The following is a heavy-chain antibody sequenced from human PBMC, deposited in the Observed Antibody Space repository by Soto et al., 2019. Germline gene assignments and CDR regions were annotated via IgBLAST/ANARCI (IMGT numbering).Heavy chain of an antibody. V-gene: IGHV3-30-3*01. CDR1: GFIFSSYA. Sequence: PGGSLRLSCAASGFIFSSYAMHWVRQAPGKGLEWVALISYDGNNKYYADSVKGRFTISRDNSKNTLYLQMNSLRPEDTAVFYCGRCGSTSCLLGSDYWGHGPLVTVS. CDR3: GRCGSTSCLLGSDY. D-gene: IGHD2-2*01. CDR2: ISYDGNNK. J-gene: IGHJ4*01.